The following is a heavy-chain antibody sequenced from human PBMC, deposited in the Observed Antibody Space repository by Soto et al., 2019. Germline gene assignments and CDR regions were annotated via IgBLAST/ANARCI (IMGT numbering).Heavy chain of an antibody. CDR3: ARARQTVVVNAESPYCQN. CDR1: GYTFTSYD. V-gene: IGHV1-8*01. Sequence: GASVGVSCKASGYTFTSYDINWVRQATGQGLEWMGWMNPNSGNTGYAQKFQGRVTMTRNTSISTAYMELSSLRSEDTAVSYGARARQTVVVNAESPYCQNWRQATLVTAPQ. CDR2: MNPNSGNT. D-gene: IGHD2-21*01. J-gene: IGHJ1*01.